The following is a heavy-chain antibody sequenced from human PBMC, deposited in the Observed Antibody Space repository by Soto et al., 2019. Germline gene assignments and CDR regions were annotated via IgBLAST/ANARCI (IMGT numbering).Heavy chain of an antibody. CDR1: GDSISTSNW. J-gene: IGHJ4*02. Sequence: QVQLQESGPGLVKPSGTLSLTCAVSGDSISTSNWWSWVRQPPGKGLEWIGEIYHSGSTNYNPSLKSRVSRSVDKSKNQFSLKLTSATAADTALYYCARKRYGDGSFDYWGQGTLVTVSS. V-gene: IGHV4-4*02. CDR3: ARKRYGDGSFDY. D-gene: IGHD4-17*01. CDR2: IYHSGST.